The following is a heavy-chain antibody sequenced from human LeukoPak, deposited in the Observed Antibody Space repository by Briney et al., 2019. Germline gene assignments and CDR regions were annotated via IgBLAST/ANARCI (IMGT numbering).Heavy chain of an antibody. Sequence: GGSLRLSCAASGFTFSSYVMSWVRQAPGKGLEWVSGISGGGGTTYYADSVKGRFTISRDSSKNTVFLQMNSLRAEDTAVYYCARASAPTDMGFDPWGQGTLVTVSS. CDR2: ISGGGGTT. V-gene: IGHV3-23*01. CDR3: ARASAPTDMGFDP. CDR1: GFTFSSYV. J-gene: IGHJ5*02. D-gene: IGHD1-26*01.